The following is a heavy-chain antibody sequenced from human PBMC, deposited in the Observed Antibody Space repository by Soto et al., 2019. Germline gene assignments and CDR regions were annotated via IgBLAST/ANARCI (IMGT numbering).Heavy chain of an antibody. J-gene: IGHJ5*02. CDR1: GFSLSTSGVG. CDR3: EHNELHWLVPGCFDP. CDR2: IYWDDDK. V-gene: IGHV2-5*02. Sequence: QITLKESGPTLVKPTQTLTLTCTFSGFSLSTSGVGVGWIRQPPGKALEWLALIYWDDDKRYSPSMKSRLTITTDTSKNQVVLTMTNMDPVDTATYDCEHNELHWLVPGCFDPWVQGTLVTVSS. D-gene: IGHD6-19*01.